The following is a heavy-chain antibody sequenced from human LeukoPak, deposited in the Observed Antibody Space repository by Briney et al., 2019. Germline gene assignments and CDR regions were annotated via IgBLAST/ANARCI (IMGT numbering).Heavy chain of an antibody. CDR3: ARDNSVRDEAWWFNP. CDR2: IYSSGTT. Sequence: PSETLSLTCTVSGGSINTYYWSWVRQSPGRGLEWIGYIYSSGTTNYNPSLKSRVTISLDTSKNHISLSLNSVTAADTAVYYCARDNSVRDEAWWFNPWGRGTLATVSS. V-gene: IGHV4-59*01. D-gene: IGHD5-24*01. J-gene: IGHJ5*02. CDR1: GGSINTYY.